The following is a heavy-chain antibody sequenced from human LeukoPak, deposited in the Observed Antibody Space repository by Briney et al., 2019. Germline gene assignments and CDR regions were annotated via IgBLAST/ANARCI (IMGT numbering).Heavy chain of an antibody. Sequence: SQTLSLTCALSGDSFSSNSAAWNWIRQSPSRGLEWLGRTYYRSKWYNDYAVSVKSRITINPDTSKNQFSLQLNSVTPEDTAVYYCARLLLSAARVGWFDPWGQGTLVTVSS. V-gene: IGHV6-1*01. J-gene: IGHJ5*02. CDR2: TYYRSKWYN. D-gene: IGHD2/OR15-2a*01. CDR3: ARLLLSAARVGWFDP. CDR1: GDSFSSNSAA.